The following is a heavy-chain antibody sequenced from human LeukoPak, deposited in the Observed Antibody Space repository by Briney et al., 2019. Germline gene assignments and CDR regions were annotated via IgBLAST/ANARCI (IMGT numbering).Heavy chain of an antibody. CDR3: ARGYCSGGSCYRNGMDV. CDR1: GFTFSNYW. CDR2: INSNGSFI. V-gene: IGHV3-74*01. J-gene: IGHJ6*02. D-gene: IGHD2-15*01. Sequence: GGSLRLSCAASGFTFSNYWIHWVRQAPGKGLVWVSRINSNGSFINYADSVKGRFTISRDNAKNTLYLEMNSLRAEDTAVYYCARGYCSGGSCYRNGMDVWGQGTTVTAPS.